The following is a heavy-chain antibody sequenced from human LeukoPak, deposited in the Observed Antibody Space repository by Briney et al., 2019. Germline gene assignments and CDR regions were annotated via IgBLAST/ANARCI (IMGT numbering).Heavy chain of an antibody. CDR2: INPNSGGT. D-gene: IGHD3-3*01. V-gene: IGHV1-2*02. CDR3: ARDSPWSGYSLDAFDI. J-gene: IGHJ3*02. CDR1: GYTFTGYY. Sequence: ASVKVSCKASGYTFTGYYMHWVRQAPGQGLEWMGWINPNSGGTNYAQKFQGRVTMTRDTSISTAYMELSRLRSDDTAVYYCARDSPWSGYSLDAFDIWGQGTMVTVSS.